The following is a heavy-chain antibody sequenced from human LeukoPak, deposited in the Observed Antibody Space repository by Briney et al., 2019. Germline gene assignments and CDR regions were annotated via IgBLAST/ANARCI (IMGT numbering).Heavy chain of an antibody. D-gene: IGHD1-26*01. CDR2: IYHSGST. V-gene: IGHV4-38-2*02. CDR1: GYSISSVYY. J-gene: IGHJ4*02. CDR3: ARLRRVGATPFDY. Sequence: PSETLSLTCTVSGYSISSVYYWGWIRQPPGKGLEWIGSIYHSGSTYYNPSLKSRVTISVDTSKNQFSLKLSSVTAADTAMYYCARLRRVGATPFDYWGQGTLVTVSS.